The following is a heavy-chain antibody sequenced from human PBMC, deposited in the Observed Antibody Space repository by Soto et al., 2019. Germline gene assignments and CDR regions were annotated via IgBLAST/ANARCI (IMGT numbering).Heavy chain of an antibody. J-gene: IGHJ4*02. V-gene: IGHV1-2*02. CDR2: INPKSGDT. D-gene: IGHD1-26*01. Sequence: ASVKLSCKAAGYTNTVYYIHWVRQAPGQGLEWMGWINPKSGDTNYAQKFQGRVSMTRDTSITTAYMEVSRLKSDDTAVYYCARGSPRMGALPTYWGQGTLVTVSS. CDR1: GYTNTVYY. CDR3: ARGSPRMGALPTY.